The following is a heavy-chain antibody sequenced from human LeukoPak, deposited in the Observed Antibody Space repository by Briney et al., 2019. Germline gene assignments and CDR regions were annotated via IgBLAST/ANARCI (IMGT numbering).Heavy chain of an antibody. CDR3: ARRTGRKFDY. Sequence: GGSLRLSCAASDFTFSSYSMNWVRQVPGKGLEWISYISSSSSTIYYADSVKGRFTISRDNAKNSLYLQMNSLRAEDTAVYYCARRTGRKFDYWGQGTLVTVSS. CDR2: ISSSSSTI. J-gene: IGHJ4*02. CDR1: DFTFSSYS. V-gene: IGHV3-48*01.